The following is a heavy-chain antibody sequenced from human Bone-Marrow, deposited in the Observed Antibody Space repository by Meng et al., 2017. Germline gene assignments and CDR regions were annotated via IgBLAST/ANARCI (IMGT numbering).Heavy chain of an antibody. V-gene: IGHV2-5*02. D-gene: IGHD3-16*02. J-gene: IGHJ4*02. CDR2: IYWDDDK. CDR1: VFPLTPRGVG. Sequence: SGPTLAKPTQTLTLTCSFSVFPLTPRGVGVGWIRQPPGKALEWLALIYWDDDKRYRPALKSRLTITKDTSKNQVVLTMTNMDPVDTATYYCAHLPIMIKLWGVIVIPAYYIDYWGQGTLVTVSS. CDR3: AHLPIMIKLWGVIVIPAYYIDY.